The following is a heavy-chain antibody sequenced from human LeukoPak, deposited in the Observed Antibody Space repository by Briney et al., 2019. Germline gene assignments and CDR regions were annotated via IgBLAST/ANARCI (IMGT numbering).Heavy chain of an antibody. CDR1: GFTLNDSA. CDR3: ARHMDPAYGDNKLFDY. D-gene: IGHD4-23*01. Sequence: PGGSLRLSCAASGFTLNDSAMHWVRQTSDKGLEWVGRIRSKTNSYATEYAASVKGRFTISRDDSKKTVYLQLNSLKNEDTAVYYRARHMDPAYGDNKLFDYWGLGTQVTVSS. CDR2: IRSKTNSYAT. J-gene: IGHJ4*02. V-gene: IGHV3-73*01.